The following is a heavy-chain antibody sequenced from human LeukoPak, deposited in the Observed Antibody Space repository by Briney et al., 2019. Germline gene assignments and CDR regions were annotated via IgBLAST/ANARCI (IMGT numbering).Heavy chain of an antibody. J-gene: IGHJ1*01. CDR3: AKRGAYDTYLYFQH. D-gene: IGHD3-22*01. CDR2: ISGSGGST. CDR1: GFTFSSYA. Sequence: GGSLRLSCAASGFTFSSYAMSWVRQAPGKGLEWVLAISGSGGSTYYADSVKGRFTISRDNSKNTLYLQMNSLRAEDTAVYYCAKRGAYDTYLYFQHWGQGTLVTVSP. V-gene: IGHV3-23*01.